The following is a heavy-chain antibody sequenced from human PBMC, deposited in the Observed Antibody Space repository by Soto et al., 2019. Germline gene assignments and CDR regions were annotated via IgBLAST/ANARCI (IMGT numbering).Heavy chain of an antibody. Sequence: QVQLQQWGAGLLKPSETLSLTCAVYGGSFSGYYWSWIRQPPGKGLEWIGEINHSGSTNYNPSLNSRVTMSVDTSKTQFSLKLSSVTAAATAVYYCARGWGRIFDYWGQGALVTVSS. J-gene: IGHJ4*02. V-gene: IGHV4-34*01. CDR1: GGSFSGYY. CDR3: ARGWGRIFDY. CDR2: INHSGST. D-gene: IGHD7-27*01.